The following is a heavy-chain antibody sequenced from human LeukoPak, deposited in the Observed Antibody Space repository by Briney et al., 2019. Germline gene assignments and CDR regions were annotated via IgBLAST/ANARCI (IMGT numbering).Heavy chain of an antibody. D-gene: IGHD3-16*02. Sequence: SETLSLTCAVYGGSFSGYYWGWIRQPPGKGLEWIGSIYYSGSTYYNPSLKSRVTISVDTSKNQFSLKLSSVTAADTAVYYCAREKDYVWGSYRSPRGGFDYWGQGTLVTVSS. CDR2: IYYSGST. CDR1: GGSFSGYY. CDR3: AREKDYVWGSYRSPRGGFDY. J-gene: IGHJ4*02. V-gene: IGHV4-34*01.